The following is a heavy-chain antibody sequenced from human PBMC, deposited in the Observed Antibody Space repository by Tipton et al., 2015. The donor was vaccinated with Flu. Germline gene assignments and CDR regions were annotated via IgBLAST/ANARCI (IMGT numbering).Heavy chain of an antibody. CDR3: ARHSRTRPFAL. J-gene: IGHJ4*02. D-gene: IGHD3-16*01. CDR2: IYYSGTT. CDR1: NGSIISYY. V-gene: IGHV4-59*08. Sequence: TLSLTCTVSNGSIISYYWSWIRQPPGKGLEWIGYIYYSGTTDDNPSLKSRVSISVDTATNQFSLRLRSVTAADTAVYYCARHSRTRPFALWGQGSLVTVSS.